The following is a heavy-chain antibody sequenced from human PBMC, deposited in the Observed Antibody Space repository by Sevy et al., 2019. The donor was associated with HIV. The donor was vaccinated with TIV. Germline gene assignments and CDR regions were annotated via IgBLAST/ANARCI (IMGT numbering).Heavy chain of an antibody. CDR1: GFSVSSHA. CDR3: TRDAGYSVGWYPSNY. J-gene: IGHJ4*02. V-gene: IGHV3-30*04. CDR2: LSYDGSTQ. D-gene: IGHD6-19*01. Sequence: GVSLRLSCAASGFSVSSHAMHWVRQAPGKGLEWVALLSYDGSTQYYADSVKGRFSISRDNSKNILYPQMNSLRPADTALYYCTRDAGYSVGWYPSNYWGQGTLVTVSS.